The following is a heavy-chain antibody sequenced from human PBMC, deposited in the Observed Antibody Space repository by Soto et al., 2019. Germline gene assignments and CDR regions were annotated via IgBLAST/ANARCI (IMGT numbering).Heavy chain of an antibody. CDR1: GYTFTSYD. CDR2: MNPNSGNT. CDR3: ARGPYYYGSGRPRGMDV. V-gene: IGHV1-8*01. J-gene: IGHJ6*02. D-gene: IGHD3-10*01. Sequence: ASVKVSCKASGYTFTSYDINWVRQATGQGLEWMGWMNPNSGNTGYAQKFQGRVTMTRNTSISTAYMELSSLRPEDTAVYYCARGPYYYGSGRPRGMDVWGQGTTVTVSS.